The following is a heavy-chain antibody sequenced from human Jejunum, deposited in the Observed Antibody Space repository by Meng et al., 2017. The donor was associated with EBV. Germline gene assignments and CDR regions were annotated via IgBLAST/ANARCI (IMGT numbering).Heavy chain of an antibody. J-gene: IGHJ4*02. CDR1: GGSISSSTYY. V-gene: IGHV4-39*01. CDR2: YYNSGST. Sequence: LPRHVAGRGLVKPSETLSLTYTVSGGSISSSTYYWGWIRQPPGKGLGWIGTYYNSGSTYYNPSLKSRVTISVDTSKNQFSLKLISVTAADTAAYYCARQGPSGRTFDYWGQGTLVTVSS. D-gene: IGHD1-26*01. CDR3: ARQGPSGRTFDY.